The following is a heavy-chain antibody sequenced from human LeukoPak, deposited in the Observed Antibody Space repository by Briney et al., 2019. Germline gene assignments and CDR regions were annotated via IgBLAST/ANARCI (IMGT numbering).Heavy chain of an antibody. J-gene: IGHJ4*02. D-gene: IGHD2-15*01. CDR2: MSARGTT. CDR1: GFTLSSYA. CDR3: ERPAMTCTSSSCYCYFEN. V-gene: IGHV3-23*01. Sequence: GGSLTLSCAASGFTLSSYAMTWLRQAPGKGLEWVSAMSARGTTNHGDSVKGHFNLSRDNSKNTLYPKMNSVSAEDAAVYHCERPAMTCTSSSCYCYFENWGQGALVTVSS.